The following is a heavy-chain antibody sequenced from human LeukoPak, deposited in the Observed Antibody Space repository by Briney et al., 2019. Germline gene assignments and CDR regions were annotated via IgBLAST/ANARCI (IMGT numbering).Heavy chain of an antibody. D-gene: IGHD3-16*02. V-gene: IGHV3-23*01. CDR3: AREIVIPPFYD. CDR2: ISGSGGST. J-gene: IGHJ4*02. CDR1: GFTFSSYA. Sequence: GGSLRLSCAPSGFTFSSYAMSWVRQAPGKGREWVSAISGSGGSTYYADSVKGRFTISRDNSKNTLYLQMNSLRAEDTAVYYCAREIVIPPFYDRGQGTLVTVSS.